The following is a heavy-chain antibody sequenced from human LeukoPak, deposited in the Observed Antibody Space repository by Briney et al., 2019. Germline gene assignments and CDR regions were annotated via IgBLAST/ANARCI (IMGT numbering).Heavy chain of an antibody. D-gene: IGHD3-10*01. CDR2: ISYDGSNK. V-gene: IGHV3-30*18. CDR1: GFTFSSYA. J-gene: IGHJ4*02. Sequence: PGGSLRLSCAASGFTFSSYAMSWVRQAPGKGLEWVAVISYDGSNKYYADSVKGRFTISRDNSKNTLYMQMNSLRAEDTAVYYCAKDQGRRFGELSPFGVDYWGQGTLVTVSS. CDR3: AKDQGRRFGELSPFGVDY.